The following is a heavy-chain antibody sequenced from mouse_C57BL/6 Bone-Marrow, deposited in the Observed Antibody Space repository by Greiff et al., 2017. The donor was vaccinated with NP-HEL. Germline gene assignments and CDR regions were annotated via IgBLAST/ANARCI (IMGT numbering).Heavy chain of an antibody. J-gene: IGHJ4*01. D-gene: IGHD1-1*01. CDR3: ARDRHYYGSSPYAMDY. V-gene: IGHV3-6*01. CDR2: ISYDGSN. Sequence: EVQLQQSGPGLVKPSQSLSLTCSVTGYSITSGYYWNWIRQFPGNKLEWMGYISYDGSNNYNPSLKNRISITRDTSKNQFFLKLNSVTTEDTATYYCARDRHYYGSSPYAMDYWGQGTSVTVSS. CDR1: GYSITSGYY.